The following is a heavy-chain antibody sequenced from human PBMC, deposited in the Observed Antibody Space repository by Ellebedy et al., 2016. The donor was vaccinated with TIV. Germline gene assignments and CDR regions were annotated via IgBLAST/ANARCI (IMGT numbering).Heavy chain of an antibody. CDR2: INSDGRDT. J-gene: IGHJ3*02. CDR3: AAVQYWEAVFDM. CDR1: AFLFSGYW. Sequence: PGGSLRLSCAASAFLFSGYWMPWVLQAPGKGLVWVSRINSDGRDTAYADSVRGRFTISRDNAKNTLYLQMNSLGAEDTAVYYCAAVQYWEAVFDMWGQGTMVTVSS. D-gene: IGHD2-8*02. V-gene: IGHV3-74*01.